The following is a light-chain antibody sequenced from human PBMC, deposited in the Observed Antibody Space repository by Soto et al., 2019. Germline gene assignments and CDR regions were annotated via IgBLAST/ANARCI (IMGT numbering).Light chain of an antibody. CDR3: QQYDDYHLT. CDR1: QSIATW. J-gene: IGKJ4*01. Sequence: DIQVTQSPSTLSASVGDRVTITCRASQSIATWLAWYQQKPGKAPKLLIYEASSLESGVPSRFGGSGSETEFTLTISSLQPDDFATYFCQQYDDYHLTFGGGTKVEIK. V-gene: IGKV1-5*03. CDR2: EAS.